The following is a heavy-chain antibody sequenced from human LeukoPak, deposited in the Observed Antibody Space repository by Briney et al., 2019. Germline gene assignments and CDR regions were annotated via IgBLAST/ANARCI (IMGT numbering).Heavy chain of an antibody. CDR3: ATDSSGAAAGFDY. CDR2: FDPEDGET. J-gene: IGHJ4*02. V-gene: IGHV1-24*01. D-gene: IGHD6-13*01. Sequence: ASVKVSCRVSGYTLAELSMHWVRQAPGKGLEWMGGFDPEDGETIYAQKFQGRVTMTEDTSTDTAYMELSSLRSEDTAVYYCATDSSGAAAGFDYWGQGTLVTVSS. CDR1: GYTLAELS.